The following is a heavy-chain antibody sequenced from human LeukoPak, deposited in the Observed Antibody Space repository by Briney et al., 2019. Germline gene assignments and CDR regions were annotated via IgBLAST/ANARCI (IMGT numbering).Heavy chain of an antibody. CDR1: GFTFSRYW. CDR3: ASGSREW. V-gene: IGHV3-7*01. CDR2: IKEDGSEK. J-gene: IGHJ4*02. D-gene: IGHD3-10*01. Sequence: GSLRLSCAASGFTFSRYWMSWVRQAPGKGLEWLANIKEDGSEKYYVDSVKGRFTISRDNAKNSLYLQMNSLRAEDTSVYYCASGSREWWGQGTLVT.